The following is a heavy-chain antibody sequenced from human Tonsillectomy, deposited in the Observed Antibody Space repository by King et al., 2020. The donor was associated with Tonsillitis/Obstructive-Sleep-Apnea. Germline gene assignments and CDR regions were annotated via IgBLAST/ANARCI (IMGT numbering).Heavy chain of an antibody. CDR3: ARVVVPAAILFDY. CDR2: INHSGST. J-gene: IGHJ4*02. Sequence: VQLQQWGAGLLKPSETLSLTCAVYGGSFSGYYWSWIRQPPGKGLEWIGEINHSGSTNYNPSLKSRVTISVDTSKNQFSLKLSSATAADTAVYYCARVVVPAAILFDYWGQGTLVTVSS. CDR1: GGSFSGYY. D-gene: IGHD2-2*01. V-gene: IGHV4-34*01.